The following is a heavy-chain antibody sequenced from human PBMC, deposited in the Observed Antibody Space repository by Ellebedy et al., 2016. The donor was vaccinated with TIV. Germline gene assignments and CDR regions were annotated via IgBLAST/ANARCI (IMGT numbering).Heavy chain of an antibody. CDR1: GFTFSSHD. J-gene: IGHJ4*02. V-gene: IGHV3-13*01. Sequence: PGGSLRLSCAASGFTFSSHDMHWVRQPIGKGLEWVSGITSAGDTYYLGSVKGRFIISRDSAKNSLYLQMNSLRAEDTAVYYCARATSGFDYWGQGALATVSS. CDR2: ITSAGDT. CDR3: ARATSGFDY. D-gene: IGHD5-24*01.